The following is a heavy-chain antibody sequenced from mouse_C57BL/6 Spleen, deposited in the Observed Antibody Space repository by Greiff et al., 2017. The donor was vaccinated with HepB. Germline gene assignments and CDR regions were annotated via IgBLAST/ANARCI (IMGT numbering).Heavy chain of an antibody. CDR3: AKNELGRGRIAY. J-gene: IGHJ3*01. CDR2: IWRGGST. Sequence: QVQLQQSGPGLVQPSQSLSITCTVSGFSLTSYGVHWVRQSPGKGLEWLGVIWRGGSTDYNAAFMSRLSITKDNSKSQVFFKMNSLQADDTAIDYCAKNELGRGRIAYWDQGTLVTVSA. D-gene: IGHD4-1*01. V-gene: IGHV2-5*01. CDR1: GFSLTSYG.